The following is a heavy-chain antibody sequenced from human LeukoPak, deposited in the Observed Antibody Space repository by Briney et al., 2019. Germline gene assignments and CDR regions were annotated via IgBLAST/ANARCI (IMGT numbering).Heavy chain of an antibody. D-gene: IGHD3-10*01. CDR3: ARVGFTMVRGVISIPRYYYGMDV. J-gene: IGHJ6*02. CDR1: GGSFSGYY. Sequence: SETLSLTCAVYGGSFSGYYWSWIRQPPGKGLEWIGEINHSGSTNYNPSLKSRVTISVDTSKNQFSLKLSSATAADTAVYYCARVGFTMVRGVISIPRYYYGMDVWGQGTTVTVSS. V-gene: IGHV4-34*01. CDR2: INHSGST.